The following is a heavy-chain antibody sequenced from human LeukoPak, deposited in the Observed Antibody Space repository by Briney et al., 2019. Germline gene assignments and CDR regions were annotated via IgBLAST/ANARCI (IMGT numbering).Heavy chain of an antibody. D-gene: IGHD3-10*02. CDR2: IKGDESST. CDR1: GFTFTSYW. V-gene: IGHV3-74*01. J-gene: IGHJ4*02. CDR3: ARGGLFAYYFDY. Sequence: PGGSLRLSCAASGFTFTSYWIHWVRQAPGKGLVWVSRIKGDESSTNYADSVEGRFTISRDNAKNTVYLEINSLRAEDTAVYYCARGGLFAYYFDYWGQGTLVTVSS.